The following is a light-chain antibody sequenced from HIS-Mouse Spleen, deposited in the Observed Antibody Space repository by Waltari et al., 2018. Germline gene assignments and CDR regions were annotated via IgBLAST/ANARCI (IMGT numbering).Light chain of an antibody. CDR1: NIGSKS. Sequence: SYVLTQPPSVSVAPGKTARITCGGNNIGSKSVHWYQQKPGQAPVLVGYDDSDRPSGIPGRFSGSNSGNTATRTISSVEAGDEADYYCQVWDSSSDHVVFGGGTKLTVL. CDR3: QVWDSSSDHVV. V-gene: IGLV3-21*03. CDR2: DDS. J-gene: IGLJ2*01.